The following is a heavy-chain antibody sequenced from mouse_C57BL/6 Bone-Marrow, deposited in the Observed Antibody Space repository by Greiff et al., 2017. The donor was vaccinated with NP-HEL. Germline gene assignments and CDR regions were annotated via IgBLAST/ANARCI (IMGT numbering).Heavy chain of an antibody. CDR3: ARLAYYSYYYAMDY. CDR2: INPSSGYT. Sequence: QVQLQQSGAELARPGASVKMSCKASGYTFTSYTMHWVKQRPGQGLEWIGYINPSSGYTKYNQKFKDKATLTADKSSSTAYMQLSSLTSEDSAVYYCARLAYYSYYYAMDYWGQGTSVTVSS. J-gene: IGHJ4*01. V-gene: IGHV1-4*01. D-gene: IGHD2-12*01. CDR1: GYTFTSYT.